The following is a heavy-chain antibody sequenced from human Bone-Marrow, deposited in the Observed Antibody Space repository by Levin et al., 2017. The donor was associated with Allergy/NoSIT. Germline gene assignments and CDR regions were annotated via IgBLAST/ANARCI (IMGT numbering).Heavy chain of an antibody. V-gene: IGHV3-23*01. CDR1: GFSFSRYA. CDR3: VYSSENHWYGMDV. D-gene: IGHD6-25*01. Sequence: GGSLRLSCVASGFSFSRYAMTWIRQAPGKGLEWVSTITGSGADTYYSDSVRGRFAISRDNPRNTLYLQMHSLIAEDTAIYYCVYSSENHWYGMDVWGLGTTVTVSS. CDR2: ITGSGADT. J-gene: IGHJ6*02.